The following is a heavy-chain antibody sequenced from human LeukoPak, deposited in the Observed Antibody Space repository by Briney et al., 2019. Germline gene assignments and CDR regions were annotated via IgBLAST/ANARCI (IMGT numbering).Heavy chain of an antibody. J-gene: IGHJ6*03. CDR2: ITSSSSTI. CDR1: GFTFSSYT. V-gene: IGHV3-48*04. D-gene: IGHD6-6*01. Sequence: GGSLRLSCEASGFTFSSYTMNWVRQALGKGLEWVSYITSSSSTIYYADSVKGRFTISRDNAKNSLYLQMNSLRAEDTAVYYCARRGQLGLDYYYYMDVWGKGTTVTVSS. CDR3: ARRGQLGLDYYYYMDV.